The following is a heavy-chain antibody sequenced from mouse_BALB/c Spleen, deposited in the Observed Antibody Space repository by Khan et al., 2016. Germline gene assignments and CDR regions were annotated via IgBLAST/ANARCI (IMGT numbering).Heavy chain of an antibody. CDR3: ARLYYYGSSDY. V-gene: IGHV4-1*02. CDR2: INPDSSTI. J-gene: IGHJ2*01. Sequence: EVKLLESGGGLVQPGGSLKLSCAAAGFDFSRYWMSWVRQAPGKGLEWIGEINPDSSTINYTPSLKDKFIISRDNAKNTLYLQMSKVRSEDTALYYCARLYYYGSSDYWGQGTTLTVSS. CDR1: GFDFSRYW. D-gene: IGHD1-1*01.